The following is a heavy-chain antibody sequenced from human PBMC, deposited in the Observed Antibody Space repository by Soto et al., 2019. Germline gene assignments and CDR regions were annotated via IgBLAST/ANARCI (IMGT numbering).Heavy chain of an antibody. D-gene: IGHD2-15*01. J-gene: IGHJ4*02. Sequence: ASVKVSCKACGYTFTSYGISWVRQAPGQGLEWMGWISAYNGNTNYAQKLQGRVTMATDTSTSTAYMELRSLRSDDTAVYSCARAPSGGSDYFDYWGQGTLVTVSS. CDR1: GYTFTSYG. CDR3: ARAPSGGSDYFDY. V-gene: IGHV1-18*01. CDR2: ISAYNGNT.